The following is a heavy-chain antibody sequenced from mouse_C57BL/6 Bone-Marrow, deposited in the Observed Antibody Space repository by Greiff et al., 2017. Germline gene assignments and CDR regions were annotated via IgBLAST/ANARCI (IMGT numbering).Heavy chain of an antibody. D-gene: IGHD1-1*01. V-gene: IGHV1-64*01. CDR1: GYTFTSYW. Sequence: VKLMESGAELVKPGASVKLSCKASGYTFTSYWMHWVKQRPGQGLEWIGMIHPNSGSTNYNEKFKSKATLTVDKSSSTAYMQLSSLTSEDSAVYYCARGGLYYYGSSWFSYWGQGTLVTVSA. J-gene: IGHJ3*01. CDR3: ARGGLYYYGSSWFSY. CDR2: IHPNSGST.